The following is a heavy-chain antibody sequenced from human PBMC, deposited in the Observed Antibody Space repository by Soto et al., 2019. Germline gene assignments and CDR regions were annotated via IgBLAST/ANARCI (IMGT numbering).Heavy chain of an antibody. D-gene: IGHD3-10*01. Sequence: QVQLVQSGAEVKKPGSSVKVSCKASGGTFSSYAISWVRQAPGQGLEWMGGIIPIFGTANYAQKFQGRVTITADKSTSTAYMELSILRSEDTAVYYCASGDYGSGSQPSGWFDPWGQGTLVTVSS. J-gene: IGHJ5*02. CDR1: GGTFSSYA. V-gene: IGHV1-69*06. CDR2: IIPIFGTA. CDR3: ASGDYGSGSQPSGWFDP.